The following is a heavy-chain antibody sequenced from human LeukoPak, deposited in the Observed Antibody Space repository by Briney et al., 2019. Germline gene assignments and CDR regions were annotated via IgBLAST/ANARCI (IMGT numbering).Heavy chain of an antibody. CDR3: ARDPLTIFGVVISDY. CDR1: GFTFSSYW. D-gene: IGHD3-3*01. V-gene: IGHV3-7*01. J-gene: IGHJ4*02. CDR2: IKQDGSEK. Sequence: SGGSLRLSCAASGFTFSSYWMSWVRQAPGKGLEWVANIKQDGSEKYYVDSVKGRFTISRDNAKNSLYLQMNSLRAEDTAVYYCARDPLTIFGVVISDYWGQGTLVTVSS.